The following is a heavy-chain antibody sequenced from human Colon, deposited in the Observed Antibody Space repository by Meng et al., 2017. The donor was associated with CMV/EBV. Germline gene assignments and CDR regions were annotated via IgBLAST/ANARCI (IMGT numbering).Heavy chain of an antibody. D-gene: IGHD2-2*01. J-gene: IGHJ5*02. CDR3: ARSPLPAALNWFDP. CDR1: GGPFNSNA. Sequence: SGGPFNSNAISWVRQAPGQGFEWMGGLIPIFGTPKYAQKFQGRVTITADASTTTMYMELTSLTSDDTAVYYCARSPLPAALNWFDPWGQGTLVTVSS. V-gene: IGHV1-69*01. CDR2: LIPIFGTP.